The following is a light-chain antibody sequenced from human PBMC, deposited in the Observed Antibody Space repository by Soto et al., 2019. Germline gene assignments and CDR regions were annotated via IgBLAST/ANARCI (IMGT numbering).Light chain of an antibody. V-gene: IGKV3D-20*02. CDR1: QTVRNNY. CDR2: DAS. CDR3: QQRLNRPIT. Sequence: EFVLTQSPGTLSLSPGERATLSFRASQTVRNNYLAWYQQKPGQAPRLLIYDASNRATGIPARFSGSGSGTDFTLSISSLEPEDFAVYYCQQRLNRPITFGEGTRLEIK. J-gene: IGKJ5*01.